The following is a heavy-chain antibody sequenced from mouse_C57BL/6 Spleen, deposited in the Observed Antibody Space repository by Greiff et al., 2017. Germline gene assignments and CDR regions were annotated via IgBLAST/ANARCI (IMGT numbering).Heavy chain of an antibody. Sequence: QVQLQQPGAELVRPGSSVKLSCKASGYTFTSYWMHWVKQRPIQGLEWIGNIDPSDSDTHSNQKFQDKATLTVDKSSSTAYMQLSSLTSEDSAVYDGARSEYDYDGREWCAYWGQGTLVTVSA. CDR2: IDPSDSDT. J-gene: IGHJ3*01. D-gene: IGHD2-4*01. CDR1: GYTFTSYW. V-gene: IGHV1-52*01. CDR3: ARSEYDYDGREWCAY.